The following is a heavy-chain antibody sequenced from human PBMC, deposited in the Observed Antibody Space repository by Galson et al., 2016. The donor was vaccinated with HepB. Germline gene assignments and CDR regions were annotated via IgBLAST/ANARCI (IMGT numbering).Heavy chain of an antibody. Sequence: SLRLSCAASGFTFGDYAMSWFRQAPGKGLEWVSVIYSGGSTHYADSVKGRFTISRDNSKNTLYLQMNNLRDEDTAVYYCAREDRYSSGSFDYWGQGTLVTVSS. CDR3: AREDRYSSGSFDY. D-gene: IGHD3-22*01. J-gene: IGHJ4*02. CDR2: IYSGGST. CDR1: GFTFGDYA. V-gene: IGHV3-53*01.